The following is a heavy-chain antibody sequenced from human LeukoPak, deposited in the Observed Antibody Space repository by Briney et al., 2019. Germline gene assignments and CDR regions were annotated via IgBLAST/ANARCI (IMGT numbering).Heavy chain of an antibody. Sequence: GGSLRLSCAASGFTFSSYGMHWVRQAPGKGLEWVAVIWYDGSNKYYADSVKGRCTISRDNSQNTLYLQMNSLRAEDTAVYYCAKDYQYSSSWYCLDYWGQGTLVTVSS. V-gene: IGHV3-33*06. D-gene: IGHD6-13*01. CDR1: GFTFSSYG. J-gene: IGHJ4*02. CDR3: AKDYQYSSSWYCLDY. CDR2: IWYDGSNK.